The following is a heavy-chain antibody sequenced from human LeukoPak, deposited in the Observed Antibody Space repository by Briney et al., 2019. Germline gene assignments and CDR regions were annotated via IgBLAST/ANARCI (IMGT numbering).Heavy chain of an antibody. CDR2: IKSSGEEGTE. CDR3: VTGVRSGYYVY. Sequence: GGSLRLSCEASGFTFRNAWMSWVRQPPGKGLEWVARIKSSGEEGTEDHAAPVKGRFTISRDDSKNMLYLQMNSLKTEDTAVYHCVTGVRSGYYVYWGQGTLVTVSS. J-gene: IGHJ4*02. D-gene: IGHD3-3*01. CDR1: GFTFRNAW. V-gene: IGHV3-15*01.